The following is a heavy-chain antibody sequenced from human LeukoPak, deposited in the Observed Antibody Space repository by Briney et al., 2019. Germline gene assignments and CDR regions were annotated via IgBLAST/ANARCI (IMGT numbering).Heavy chain of an antibody. J-gene: IGHJ6*02. D-gene: IGHD2-8*02. Sequence: GGSLRLSCAVSGFSLSDYWMHWVRQAPGKGLVWVSRIGPDGRGTTYADSVKGRFTISRDKSKNTVNLQMNSLRDEDAAVYYCTRVQAGRSGLMDVWGRGTTVTVSS. CDR2: IGPDGRGT. CDR3: TRVQAGRSGLMDV. V-gene: IGHV3-74*03. CDR1: GFSLSDYW.